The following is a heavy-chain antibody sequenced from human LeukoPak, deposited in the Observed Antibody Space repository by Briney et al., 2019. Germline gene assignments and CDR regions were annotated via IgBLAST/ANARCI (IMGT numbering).Heavy chain of an antibody. Sequence: GGSLRLSCAASGFTFSSYGMHWVRQAPGKGLEWVAVISYDGSNKYYADSVKGRFTISRDNSKNTLYLQMNSLRAEDTAVYYCAKDRLFRIALPFDIWGQGTMVTVSS. CDR2: ISYDGSNK. D-gene: IGHD6-13*01. V-gene: IGHV3-30*18. J-gene: IGHJ3*02. CDR3: AKDRLFRIALPFDI. CDR1: GFTFSSYG.